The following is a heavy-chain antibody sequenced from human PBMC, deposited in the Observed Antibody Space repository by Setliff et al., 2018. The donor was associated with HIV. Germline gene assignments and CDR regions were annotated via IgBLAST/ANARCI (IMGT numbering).Heavy chain of an antibody. CDR3: ARQRNSGTFYYSYYYMDV. CDR2: ISAGNGNT. D-gene: IGHD1-26*01. Sequence: ASVKVSCKASGYTFTSYGISWVRQAPGQRLEWMGWISAGNGNTKYSQKFQGRVTITRDTSANTAYVDLGSLRSEDTAVYYCARQRNSGTFYYSYYYMDVWGKGTTVTVSS. V-gene: IGHV1-3*01. J-gene: IGHJ6*03. CDR1: GYTFTSYG.